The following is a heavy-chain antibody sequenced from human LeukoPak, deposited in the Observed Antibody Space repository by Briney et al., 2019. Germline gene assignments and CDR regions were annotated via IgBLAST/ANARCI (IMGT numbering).Heavy chain of an antibody. CDR2: MNPNSGNT. CDR3: ARVLLYCSSTSCYQYNWFDP. J-gene: IGHJ5*02. Sequence: ASVKVSCKASGYTFTSYDIHWVRQATGQGLEWMGWMNPNSGNTGYAQKFQGRVTMTRNTSISTAYMELSSLRSEDTAVYYCARVLLYCSSTSCYQYNWFDPWGQGTLVTVSS. V-gene: IGHV1-8*01. CDR1: GYTFTSYD. D-gene: IGHD2-2*01.